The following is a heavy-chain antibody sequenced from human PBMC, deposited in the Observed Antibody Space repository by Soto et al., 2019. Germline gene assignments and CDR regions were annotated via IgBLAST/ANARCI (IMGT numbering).Heavy chain of an antibody. Sequence: QPGRSLRLSCVAPGLTFSNYWMTWVRQTPGKGLEWVANIDQDESRKNYVDSVKGRVIISRDNSRNSVYLQMNSLTADDTGIYYCATDILLRDYWGQGTRVTVS. CDR1: GLTFSNYW. CDR3: ATDILLRDY. CDR2: IDQDESRK. D-gene: IGHD2-21*01. V-gene: IGHV3-7*03. J-gene: IGHJ4*02.